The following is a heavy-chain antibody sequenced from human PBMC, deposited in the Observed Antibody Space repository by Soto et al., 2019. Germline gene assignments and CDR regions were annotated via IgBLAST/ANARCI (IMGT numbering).Heavy chain of an antibody. CDR3: ARVSAPYWLPEYYYYYYMDV. J-gene: IGHJ6*03. CDR1: GYTFTSYG. Sequence: ASVKVSCKASGYTFTSYGISWVRQAPGQGLEWMGWISAYNGNTNYAQKLQGRVTMTTDTSTSTAYMELRSLRSDDTAVYYCARVSAPYWLPEYYYYYYMDVWGKGTTVTVSS. CDR2: ISAYNGNT. D-gene: IGHD3-9*01. V-gene: IGHV1-18*01.